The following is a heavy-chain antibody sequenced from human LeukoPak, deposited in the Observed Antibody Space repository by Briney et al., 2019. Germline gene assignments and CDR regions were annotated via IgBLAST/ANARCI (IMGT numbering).Heavy chain of an antibody. CDR2: ISYDGSNK. D-gene: IGHD3-10*01. Sequence: GGSLRLSCAASGFTFSSYAMNWVRQAPGKGLEWVAFISYDGSNKYYADSVKGRFTISRDNSKNTLYLQMNSLRAEDTAVYYCASQGGLLWFGELSGGMDVWGQGTTDTVSS. J-gene: IGHJ6*02. CDR3: ASQGGLLWFGELSGGMDV. V-gene: IGHV3-30-3*01. CDR1: GFTFSSYA.